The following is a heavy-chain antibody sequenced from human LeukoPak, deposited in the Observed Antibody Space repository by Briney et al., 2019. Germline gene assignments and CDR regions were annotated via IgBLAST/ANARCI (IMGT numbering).Heavy chain of an antibody. V-gene: IGHV3-23*01. CDR3: AKSSLRYSSSWYYFDY. Sequence: GGSLRLSCAASGFTFSSYAMSWVRQAPGKGLEWVSAISGSGDSTYYADSVKGRFTISRDNSKNTLYLQMNSLRAEDTAVYYCAKSSLRYSSSWYYFDYWGQGTLVTVSS. CDR1: GFTFSSYA. J-gene: IGHJ4*02. D-gene: IGHD6-13*01. CDR2: ISGSGDST.